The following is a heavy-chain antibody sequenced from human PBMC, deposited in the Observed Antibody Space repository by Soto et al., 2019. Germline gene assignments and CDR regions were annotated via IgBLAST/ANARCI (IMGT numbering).Heavy chain of an antibody. Sequence: GGSLRLSCAASGFTFSSYGMHWVRQAPGKGLEWVAVISYDGSNKYYADSVKGRFTISRDNSKNTLYLQMNSLRAEDTAVYYCAKVLEGGSGDYFDYWGQGILVTVSS. CDR2: ISYDGSNK. CDR1: GFTFSSYG. D-gene: IGHD3-16*01. J-gene: IGHJ4*02. CDR3: AKVLEGGSGDYFDY. V-gene: IGHV3-30*18.